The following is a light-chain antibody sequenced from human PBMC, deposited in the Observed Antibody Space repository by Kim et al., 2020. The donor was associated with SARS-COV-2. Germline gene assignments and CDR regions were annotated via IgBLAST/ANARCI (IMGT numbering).Light chain of an antibody. V-gene: IGLV2-23*02. Sequence: QSALTQPASVSGSPGQSITISCSGTITDVGTYSLVSWYQQYPGKAPKLIIYEVTRRPSGVSDRFSGSKSGNTASLTISGLQAEDEADYYCCSFIDDHTPWLCGGGTQLTVL. CDR1: ITDVGTYSL. CDR2: EVT. J-gene: IGLJ3*02. CDR3: CSFIDDHTPWL.